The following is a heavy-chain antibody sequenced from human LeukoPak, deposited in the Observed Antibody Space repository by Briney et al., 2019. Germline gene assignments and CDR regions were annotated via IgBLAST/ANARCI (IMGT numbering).Heavy chain of an antibody. CDR1: GFTFSSYS. V-gene: IGHV3-48*01. Sequence: PGGSLRLSCAASGFTFSSYSTNWVRQAPGKGLEWVSYISSSSSTIYYADSVKGRFTISRDNARNSLYLQMNSLRAEDTAVYYCARGFRITIFGVVKAVDYWGQGTLVTVSS. D-gene: IGHD3-3*01. J-gene: IGHJ4*02. CDR3: ARGFRITIFGVVKAVDY. CDR2: ISSSSSTI.